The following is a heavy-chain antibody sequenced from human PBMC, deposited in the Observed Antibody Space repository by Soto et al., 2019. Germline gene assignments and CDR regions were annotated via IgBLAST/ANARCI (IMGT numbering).Heavy chain of an antibody. CDR3: ARDQSDVGVVPAAPYGGVYDY. D-gene: IGHD2-2*01. V-gene: IGHV1-18*01. CDR2: ISAYNGNT. J-gene: IGHJ4*02. CDR1: GYTFTSYG. Sequence: ASVKVSCKASGYTFTSYGISWVRQAPGQGLEWMGWISAYNGNTNYAQKLQGRVTMTTDTSTSTAYMELRSLRSDDTAVYYCARDQSDVGVVPAAPYGGVYDYWGQGTLVTVSS.